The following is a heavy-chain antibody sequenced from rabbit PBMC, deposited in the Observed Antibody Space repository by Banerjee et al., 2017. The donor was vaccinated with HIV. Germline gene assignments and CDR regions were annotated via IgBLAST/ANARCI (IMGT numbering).Heavy chain of an antibody. CDR1: GFSFSSNYY. CDR2: IGTSSGST. J-gene: IGHJ4*01. D-gene: IGHD7-1*01. CDR3: ARTAGYTNNGYFYFNL. Sequence: QSLEESGGDLVKPEGSLTLTCTASGFSFSSNYYMCWVRQAPGKGLEWIACIGTSSGSTYYASWAKGRFTISKTSSTTVTLQMTSLTAADTATYFCARTAGYTNNGYFYFNLWGPGTLVTVS. V-gene: IGHV1S40*01.